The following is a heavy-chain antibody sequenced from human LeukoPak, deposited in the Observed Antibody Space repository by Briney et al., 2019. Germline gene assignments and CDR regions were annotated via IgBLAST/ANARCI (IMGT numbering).Heavy chain of an antibody. CDR1: GGSFSGYY. CDR2: IYYTGST. CDR3: ARPTSRFWPYDY. Sequence: SETLSLTCAVYGGSFSGYYWSWIRQPPGKGLEWIGSIYYTGSTYSNPSLKSRVTISADTSKNQFSLKLKSVTAADTAVYYCARPTSRFWPYDYWGQGTLVTVSS. J-gene: IGHJ4*02. D-gene: IGHD6-6*01. V-gene: IGHV4-34*01.